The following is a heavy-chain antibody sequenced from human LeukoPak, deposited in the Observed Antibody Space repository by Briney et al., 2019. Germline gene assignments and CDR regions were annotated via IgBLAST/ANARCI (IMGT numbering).Heavy chain of an antibody. V-gene: IGHV3-7*01. J-gene: IGHJ4*02. CDR2: IKQGGSEK. CDR3: AREGSAFYASDY. CDR1: GFTFSGSW. Sequence: SGGSLRLSCAASGFTFSGSWMSWVRQAPGKGLEWVANIKQGGSEKYYVDSVKGRFTISRDNAKNTLYLQMNSLRADDTAVYYCAREGSAFYASDYWGQGALVTVSS. D-gene: IGHD2-2*01.